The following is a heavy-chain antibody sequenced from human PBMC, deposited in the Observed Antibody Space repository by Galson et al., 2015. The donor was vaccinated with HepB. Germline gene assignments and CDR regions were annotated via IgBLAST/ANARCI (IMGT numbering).Heavy chain of an antibody. V-gene: IGHV6-1*01. J-gene: IGHJ3*02. CDR2: TYYRSEWYN. D-gene: IGHD3-16*01. CDR1: GDSVSSNSAT. Sequence: CAISGDSVSSNSATWNWIRQSPSRGLEWLGRTYYRSEWYNDYAVSVNSRITINPDTSKNQFSLQLNSVTPEDTAIYYCGRQLGGGFDIWGQGTMVTVSS. CDR3: GRQLGGGFDI.